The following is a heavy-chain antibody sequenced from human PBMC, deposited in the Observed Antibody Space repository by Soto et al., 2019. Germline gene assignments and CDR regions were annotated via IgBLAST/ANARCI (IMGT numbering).Heavy chain of an antibody. V-gene: IGHV1-69*01. J-gene: IGHJ6*02. CDR2: TIPIFGTA. D-gene: IGHD3-22*01. CDR1: GRTCSSYA. CDR3: ARKGYDSSGYGYYYYGMDV. Sequence: QVQLVQSGAEVKKPGSSVKVSCKASGRTCSSYAISWLRQAPGQWLECMGGTIPIFGTANYAQKFQGRVTITADESTSTAYMELSSLRSEDTAVYYCARKGYDSSGYGYYYYGMDVWGQGTTVTVSS.